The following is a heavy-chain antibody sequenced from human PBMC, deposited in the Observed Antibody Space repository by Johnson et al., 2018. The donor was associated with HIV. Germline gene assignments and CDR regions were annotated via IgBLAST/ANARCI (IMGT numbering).Heavy chain of an antibody. CDR2: IRSKANSYAT. Sequence: VQLVESGGGLVQPGGSLKVSCAGFGFTFSGSAMNWVRQASGKGLEWVGRIRSKANSYATEYGASVKGRFTISRDNAKNSLYLQMNSLRAEDTAVYYCARENWGQRMNAFDIWGQGTMVTVSS. CDR3: ARENWGQRMNAFDI. J-gene: IGHJ3*02. D-gene: IGHD7-27*01. CDR1: GFTFSGSA. V-gene: IGHV3-73*01.